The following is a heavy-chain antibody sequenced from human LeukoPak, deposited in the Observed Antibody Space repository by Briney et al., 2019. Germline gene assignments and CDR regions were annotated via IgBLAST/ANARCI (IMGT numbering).Heavy chain of an antibody. CDR2: ISPSGSTI. Sequence: PGGSLRLSCAASGLTFGRYSMSWVRQAPGKGLEWISYISPSGSTIYYVDSVKGRFITSRDNAKDSLYLQMNSLRVEDTAVYYCARDPRGPDYWGQGTLVTVSS. J-gene: IGHJ4*02. CDR3: ARDPRGPDY. CDR1: GLTFGRYS. V-gene: IGHV3-48*04.